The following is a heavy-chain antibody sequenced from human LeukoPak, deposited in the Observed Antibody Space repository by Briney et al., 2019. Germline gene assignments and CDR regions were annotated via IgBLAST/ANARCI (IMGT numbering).Heavy chain of an antibody. J-gene: IGHJ6*02. V-gene: IGHV4-59*01. D-gene: IGHD2-21*02. Sequence: SETLSLTCTVSGGSISSNYWSWIRQPPGKGLEWIGYIYYSGSTNYNPSLKSRVTISVDTSKNQFSLKLSSVTAADTAVYYCARGNCGGDCYSINYYYGMDVWGQGTTVTVSS. CDR1: GGSISSNY. CDR3: ARGNCGGDCYSINYYYGMDV. CDR2: IYYSGST.